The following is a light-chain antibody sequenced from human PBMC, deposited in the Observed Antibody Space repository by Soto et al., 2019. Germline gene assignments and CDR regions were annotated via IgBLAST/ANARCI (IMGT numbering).Light chain of an antibody. CDR3: QQYDNLPRLT. J-gene: IGKJ4*01. CDR2: GAS. Sequence: DIQMTQSPSSLSASVGDRVTITCQASQDISSYLNWYQQKPGKAPKLLIYGASNLETGVPPRFSGSGSGTNFTSTIISLQPEDIVTYYCQQYDNLPRLTFGEGTKVEIK. V-gene: IGKV1-33*01. CDR1: QDISSY.